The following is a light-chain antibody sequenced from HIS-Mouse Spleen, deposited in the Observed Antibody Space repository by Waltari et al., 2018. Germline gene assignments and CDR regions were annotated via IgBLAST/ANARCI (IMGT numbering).Light chain of an antibody. CDR1: SSDAGSYNL. CDR2: EGR. Sequence: QSALTQPASVSGSPGQSITISCTGTSSDAGSYNLVSWYQQHPGKAPKLMIYEGRKRPSGVSNLFSGSKSGNTASLTISGLQAEDEADYYCCSYAGSSTFEVFGGGTKLTVL. CDR3: CSYAGSSTFEV. J-gene: IGLJ2*01. V-gene: IGLV2-23*03.